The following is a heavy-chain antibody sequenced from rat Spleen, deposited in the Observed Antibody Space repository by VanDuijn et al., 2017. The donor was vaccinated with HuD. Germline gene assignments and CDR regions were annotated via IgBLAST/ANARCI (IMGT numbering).Heavy chain of an antibody. CDR1: GFTFSSFP. V-gene: IGHV5-46*01. CDR3: TRGGGSVYYFDY. Sequence: EVQLVESGGGLVQPGRSMKLSCAASGFTFSSFPMAWVRQAPTKGLEWVATISTSGGSTYYRDPVKGRFTISRDNAKSTLYLQMNSLRSEDTATYYCTRGGGSVYYFDYWGQGVMVTVSS. CDR2: ISTSGGST. J-gene: IGHJ2*01. D-gene: IGHD1-6*01.